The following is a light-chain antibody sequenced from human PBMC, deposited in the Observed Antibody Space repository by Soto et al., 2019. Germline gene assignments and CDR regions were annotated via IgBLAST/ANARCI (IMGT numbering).Light chain of an antibody. CDR2: DNN. CDR1: SSNIGNNY. Sequence: QSVLTQPPSVSAAPGQKVIISCSGSSSNIGNNYVSWYQQLPGTAPKLLIYDNNKRPSGIPDRFSGSKSGTSATLGITGLQTGDEADYYCGTWDSSLSAAVFGGGTQLTVL. V-gene: IGLV1-51*01. J-gene: IGLJ7*01. CDR3: GTWDSSLSAAV.